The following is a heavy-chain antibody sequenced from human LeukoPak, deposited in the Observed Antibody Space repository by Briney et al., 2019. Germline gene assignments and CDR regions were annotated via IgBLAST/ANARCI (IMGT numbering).Heavy chain of an antibody. CDR1: GFMFSDYW. CDR3: ASRDALGY. CDR2: IKQDGNEK. D-gene: IGHD6-13*01. V-gene: IGHV3-7*01. Sequence: GGSLRVSCAASGFMFSDYWMSWVRQAPGKGLEWVANIKQDGNEKNYVDSVRGRFSISRDNTKNSVYLQMNNLRAEDTAVYYCASRDALGYWGQGTLVTVSS. J-gene: IGHJ4*02.